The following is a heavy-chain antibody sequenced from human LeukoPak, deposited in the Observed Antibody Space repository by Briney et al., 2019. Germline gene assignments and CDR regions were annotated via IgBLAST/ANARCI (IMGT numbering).Heavy chain of an antibody. V-gene: IGHV3-33*06. J-gene: IGHJ4*02. D-gene: IGHD3-10*01. CDR2: IWYDGSNK. Sequence: GGSLRLSCAASGFTFSSYGMHWVRQAPGKGLEWVAVIWYDGSNKYYADSVKGRFTISRDNSKNTLYLQMNSLRAKDTAVYYCAKGGRYGSGSYYPDYWGQGTLVTVSS. CDR1: GFTFSSYG. CDR3: AKGGRYGSGSYYPDY.